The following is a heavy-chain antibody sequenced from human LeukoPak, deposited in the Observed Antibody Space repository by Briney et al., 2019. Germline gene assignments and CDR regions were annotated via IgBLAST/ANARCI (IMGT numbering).Heavy chain of an antibody. CDR3: AREVLDIVEPGTNTIDY. J-gene: IGHJ4*02. D-gene: IGHD2-8*01. CDR1: GFTSRDYT. Sequence: PGGSLRLSCAASGFTSRDYTMNWVRQAPGKGLEWVSAINKGGSFIKYADLVKGRFIVSRDNAKNLLFLQMNSLRVEDTALYFCAREVLDIVEPGTNTIDYWGQGTRVTVSS. CDR2: INKGGSFI. V-gene: IGHV3-21*01.